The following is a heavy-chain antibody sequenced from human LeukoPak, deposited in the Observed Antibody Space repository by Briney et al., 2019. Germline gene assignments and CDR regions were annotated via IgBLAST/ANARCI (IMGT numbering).Heavy chain of an antibody. D-gene: IGHD5-18*01. CDR1: GFTFSSYS. CDR3: AKVSYSYGLEPGYYYYYYMDV. CDR2: LSISSRSI. V-gene: IGHV3-21*01. Sequence: GGSLRLSCAASGFTFSSYSMNWVRQGPGKGLEWVSSLSISSRSIYYADSVKGRFTISRDNAKNSLYLQMNSLRAEDTAVYYCAKVSYSYGLEPGYYYYYYMDVWGKGTTVTISS. J-gene: IGHJ6*03.